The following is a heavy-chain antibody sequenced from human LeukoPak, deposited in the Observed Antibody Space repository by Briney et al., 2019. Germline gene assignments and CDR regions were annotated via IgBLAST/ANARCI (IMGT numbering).Heavy chain of an antibody. Sequence: ASVKVSCKASGYTFTSYGISWVRQAPGQGLEWMGWISAYNGNTNYAQKLQGRVTMTTDTSTSTAYMELRSLRSDDTAVYYCARWPGPAAIRGWFDPWGQGTLVTVSS. D-gene: IGHD2-2*01. CDR3: ARWPGPAAIRGWFDP. V-gene: IGHV1-18*01. CDR2: ISAYNGNT. CDR1: GYTFTSYG. J-gene: IGHJ5*02.